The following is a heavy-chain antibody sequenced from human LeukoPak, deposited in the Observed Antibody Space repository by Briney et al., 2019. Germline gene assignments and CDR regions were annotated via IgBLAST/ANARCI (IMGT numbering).Heavy chain of an antibody. CDR1: GYTFTGYY. CDR2: INPNSGGT. D-gene: IGHD6-13*01. Sequence: ASVKLSCKASGYTFTGYYMHWVRQAPGQRLEWMGWINPNSGGTNYAQKFQGRVTMTRDTSISTAYMELSRLRSDDTAVYYCARDQTIAAAPLVYYYYYGMDVWGQGTTVTVSS. CDR3: ARDQTIAAAPLVYYYYYGMDV. J-gene: IGHJ6*02. V-gene: IGHV1-2*02.